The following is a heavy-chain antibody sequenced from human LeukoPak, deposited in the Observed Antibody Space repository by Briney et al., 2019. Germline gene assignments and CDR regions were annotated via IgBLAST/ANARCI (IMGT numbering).Heavy chain of an antibody. V-gene: IGHV4-39*01. CDR1: GGSISSSSYY. J-gene: IGHJ4*02. Sequence: SETLSLTCTVSGGSISSSSYYWGWIRQPPGKGLEWIGTIYFSGSTYYNPSLKSRVTISEDTSKNQFSLKLSSVTAADTAVYYCVRLVGGDIDYWGQGTLVTVSS. CDR2: IYFSGST. D-gene: IGHD5-12*01. CDR3: VRLVGGDIDY.